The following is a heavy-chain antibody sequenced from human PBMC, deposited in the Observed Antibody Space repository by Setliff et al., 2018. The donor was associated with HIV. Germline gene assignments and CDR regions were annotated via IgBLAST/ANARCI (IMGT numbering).Heavy chain of an antibody. D-gene: IGHD6-13*01. CDR3: ARGSSWPYYFDY. J-gene: IGHJ4*02. CDR2: IYYSGST. V-gene: IGHV4-39*01. Sequence: SETLSLTCTVSGGSISSSSYYWIWVRQPPGEGLEWIGNIYYSGSTYYNPSLKSRTTISVDTSQNQFSLKLSSVTAADTSVYYCARGSSWPYYFDYWGQGTLVTVSS. CDR1: GGSISSSSYY.